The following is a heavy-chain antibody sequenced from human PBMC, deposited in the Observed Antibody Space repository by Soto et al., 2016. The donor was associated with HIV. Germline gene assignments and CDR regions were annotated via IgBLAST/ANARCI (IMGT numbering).Heavy chain of an antibody. CDR1: GLIFNNYA. J-gene: IGHJ4*02. V-gene: IGHV3-23*01. D-gene: IGHD1-1*01. CDR3: AKDLGNTIGQTGD. Sequence: EVQLLESGGGLVQPGESLRLSCTASGLIFNNYAMSWVRQAPGKGLEWVSSIHGSGDTAYYADSVKGRFIISRDNFRSTLFLQMNNLRVEDTATYYCAKDLGNTIGQTGDWGQGTLVIVSS. CDR2: IHGSGDTA.